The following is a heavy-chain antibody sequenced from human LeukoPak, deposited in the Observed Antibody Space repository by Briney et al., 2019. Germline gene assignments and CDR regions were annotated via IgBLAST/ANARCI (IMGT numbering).Heavy chain of an antibody. Sequence: SETLSLTCTVSGGSISSYYWSWIRQPPGKGLEWIGYIYYSGSTNYNPSLKSRVTISVDTSKNQFSLKLSSVTAADTAVYYCASSAVPAAHYFDYWGQGTLVTVSS. CDR3: ASSAVPAAHYFDY. CDR1: GGSISSYY. CDR2: IYYSGST. J-gene: IGHJ4*02. V-gene: IGHV4-59*08. D-gene: IGHD2-2*01.